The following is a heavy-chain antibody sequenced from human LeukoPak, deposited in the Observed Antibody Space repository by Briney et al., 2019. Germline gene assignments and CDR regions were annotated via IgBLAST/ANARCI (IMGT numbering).Heavy chain of an antibody. CDR1: GFTFSSYA. CDR2: ISYDGSNK. Sequence: GGSLRLSCAASGFTFSSYAMHWVRQAPGKGLEWVAVISYDGSNKYYADSVKGRFTISRDNSKNTLYLQMNSLRAEDTAVYYCAKGGWGYLFDYWGQGTLVTVSS. J-gene: IGHJ4*02. D-gene: IGHD2-21*01. CDR3: AKGGWGYLFDY. V-gene: IGHV3-30*04.